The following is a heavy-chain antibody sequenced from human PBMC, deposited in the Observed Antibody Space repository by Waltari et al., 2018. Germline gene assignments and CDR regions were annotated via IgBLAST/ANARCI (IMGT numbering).Heavy chain of an antibody. CDR2: RSSTRSYI. D-gene: IGHD1-26*01. CDR3: ARDPGSGRYFDY. J-gene: IGHJ4*02. Sequence: EVQLVESGGGLVKPGGSLRLSCAASGFSFRSYSMGWVRQAPGRGLHWVSTRSSTRSYIYDTDSLRGRFAISRDNARDSLYLQMNSLRAEDTAVYYFARDPGSGRYFDYWGQGTLVTVSS. V-gene: IGHV3-21*02. CDR1: GFSFRSYS.